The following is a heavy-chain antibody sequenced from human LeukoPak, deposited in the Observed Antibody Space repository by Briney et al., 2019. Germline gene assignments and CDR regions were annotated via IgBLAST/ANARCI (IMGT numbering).Heavy chain of an antibody. V-gene: IGHV3-21*01. D-gene: IGHD1-26*01. CDR1: GFTFSSYG. J-gene: IGHJ4*02. Sequence: GGSLRLSCAASGFTFSSYGMHWVRQAPGKGLEWVSSISGSSSYIYYADSVKGRLTISRDNSKNSLHLQLNNLRAEDTAVYYCASDWGVGAYFDYWGQGTLVTVSS. CDR3: ASDWGVGAYFDY. CDR2: ISGSSSYI.